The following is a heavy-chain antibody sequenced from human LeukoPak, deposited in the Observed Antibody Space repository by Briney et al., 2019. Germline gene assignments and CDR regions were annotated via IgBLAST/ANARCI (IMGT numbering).Heavy chain of an antibody. J-gene: IGHJ4*02. CDR2: ISSSGSTI. CDR1: GFTFSSYE. Sequence: GGSLRLSCAASGFTFSSYELNWVRQAPGKGLEWVSYISSSGSTIYYADSVKGRFTISRDNAKNSLDLQMNSLRAEDTAVYYCARLMITFGGVIVWHYFDYWGQGTLVTVSS. V-gene: IGHV3-48*03. CDR3: ARLMITFGGVIVWHYFDY. D-gene: IGHD3-16*02.